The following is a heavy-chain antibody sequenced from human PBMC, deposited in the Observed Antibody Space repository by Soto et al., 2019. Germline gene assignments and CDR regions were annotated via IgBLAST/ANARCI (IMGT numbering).Heavy chain of an antibody. CDR3: ARWSYLDY. CDR2: ISGSDGKT. J-gene: IGHJ4*02. D-gene: IGHD3-3*01. V-gene: IGHV3-23*01. Sequence: AGGSLRPSCAASGFSFGSYALSWVRQAPGKGLEWVSTISGSDGKTFYADSVKGRFSISRDTSQSTLYLQMNSLRADDTAMYYCARWSYLDYWGQGTRVTVSS. CDR1: GFSFGSYA.